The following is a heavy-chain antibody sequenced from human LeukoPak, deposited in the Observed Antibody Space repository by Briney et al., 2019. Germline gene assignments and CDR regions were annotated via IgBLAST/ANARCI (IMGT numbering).Heavy chain of an antibody. D-gene: IGHD3-9*01. Sequence: SETLSLACTVSGDSISSGYYWGWIRQPPGKGLEWIGSIYHSGSTYYNPSLKSRVTISVETSKNQFSLKVRSMTAADTAVYYCARVPGVNYDRLTGYGSGWFDPWGQGTLVTVSS. J-gene: IGHJ5*02. CDR1: GDSISSGYY. CDR3: ARVPGVNYDRLTGYGSGWFDP. CDR2: IYHSGST. V-gene: IGHV4-38-2*02.